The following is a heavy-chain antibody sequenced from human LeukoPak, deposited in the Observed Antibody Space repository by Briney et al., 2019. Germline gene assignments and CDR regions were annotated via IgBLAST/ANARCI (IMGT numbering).Heavy chain of an antibody. CDR3: ARSSAQGPGWLPPQHFDY. CDR1: GDSVSSNSAA. D-gene: IGHD6-19*01. J-gene: IGHJ4*02. Sequence: SQTLSLTCAISGDSVSSNSAAWNWIRQSPSRGLEWLGRTYYRSKWYNDYAVSVKSRITINPDTSKNQFSLQLNSVTPEDTAVYYCARSSAQGPGWLPPQHFDYWGQGTLVTVSS. V-gene: IGHV6-1*01. CDR2: TYYRSKWYN.